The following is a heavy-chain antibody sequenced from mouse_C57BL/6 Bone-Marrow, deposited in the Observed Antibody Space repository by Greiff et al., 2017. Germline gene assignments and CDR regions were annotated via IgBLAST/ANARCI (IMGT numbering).Heavy chain of an antibody. J-gene: IGHJ3*01. CDR3: ARIGLRSFAY. Sequence: VQLQLSGPVLVKPGASVKMSCKASGYTFTDYYMNWVKQSHGKSLEWIGVINPYNGGTSYNQKFKGKATLTVDKSSSTAYMELNSLTSEDSAVYYCARIGLRSFAYWGQGTLVTVSA. CDR2: INPYNGGT. V-gene: IGHV1-19*01. CDR1: GYTFTDYY. D-gene: IGHD3-1*01.